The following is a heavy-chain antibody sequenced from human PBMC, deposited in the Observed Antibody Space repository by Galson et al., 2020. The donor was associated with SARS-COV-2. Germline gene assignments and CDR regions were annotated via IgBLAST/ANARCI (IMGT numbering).Heavy chain of an antibody. CDR2: IYPGDSDT. J-gene: IGHJ4*02. CDR1: GYSWTSYW. Sequence: GEERKISCKGCGYSWTSYWIGWMRQMPGKGLEWRGSIYPGDSDTRDSAAIQGQVTISADKSISTAYLQWSSLKASDTAMYYCASQPKQWLGGISYCGQGTLVTVSS. V-gene: IGHV5-51*01. CDR3: ASQPKQWLGGISY. D-gene: IGHD6-19*01.